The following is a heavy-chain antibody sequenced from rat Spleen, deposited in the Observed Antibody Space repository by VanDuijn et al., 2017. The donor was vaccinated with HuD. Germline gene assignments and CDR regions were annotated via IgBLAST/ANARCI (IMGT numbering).Heavy chain of an antibody. V-gene: IGHV3-1*01. CDR1: DYSITSNY. Sequence: DVQLQESGPDLVKPSQSLSLTCSVTDYSITSNYWDWIRKFPGNKMEWIGHITYSGSTSYNPSLKSRISITRDISKNQFFLQLNSVTTEDTGTYYCVRSGTGWELRYFDYWGQGVMVTVSS. CDR2: ITYSGST. CDR3: VRSGTGWELRYFDY. J-gene: IGHJ2*01. D-gene: IGHD5-1*01.